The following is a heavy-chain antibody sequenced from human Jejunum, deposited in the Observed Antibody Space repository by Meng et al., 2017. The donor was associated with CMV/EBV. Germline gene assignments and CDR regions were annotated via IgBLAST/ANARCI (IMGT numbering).Heavy chain of an antibody. D-gene: IGHD3-3*01. CDR2: ISHDARET. J-gene: IGHJ4*02. V-gene: IGHV3-74*01. CDR1: GCSFCDNV. CDR3: TKDYLWSIEY. Sequence: EVQLXXXXXGLVXPXXXLRLSCAASGCSFCDNVMHWVRHAPGEGMVWVSRISHDARETSYTDSVKGRFTISRDNAKNMLYLQMNNLRVEDTALYYCTKDYLWSIEYWGQGIRVTVSS.